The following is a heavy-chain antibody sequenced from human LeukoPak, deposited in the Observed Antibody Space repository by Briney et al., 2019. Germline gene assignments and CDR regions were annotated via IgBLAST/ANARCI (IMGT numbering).Heavy chain of an antibody. D-gene: IGHD5-24*01. CDR3: ARLGDGDNLRYFDY. J-gene: IGHJ4*02. Sequence: PSETLSLTCTVSGXSISNYYGSWIRQPPGKGQEWIGYIYYSGSTNYNPSLKSRVTISVDTSKNQFSLKLSSVTAADTAVYYCARLGDGDNLRYFDYWGQGTLVTASS. CDR1: GXSISNYY. V-gene: IGHV4-59*08. CDR2: IYYSGST.